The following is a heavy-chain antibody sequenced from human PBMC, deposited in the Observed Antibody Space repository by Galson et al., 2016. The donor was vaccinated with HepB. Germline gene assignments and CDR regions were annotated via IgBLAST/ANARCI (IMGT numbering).Heavy chain of an antibody. CDR1: GGSIRGSSYY. Sequence: SETLSLTCTVSGGSIRGSSYYWDWIRQPPGKGLEWLGSIYYSGTTYSNPSLKSRVTISVDTSKNHFSLMVTSVTAADTAVYYCARLSPRRNWFDPWGQGTLVTVSS. J-gene: IGHJ5*02. CDR2: IYYSGTT. CDR3: ARLSPRRNWFDP. V-gene: IGHV4-39*02.